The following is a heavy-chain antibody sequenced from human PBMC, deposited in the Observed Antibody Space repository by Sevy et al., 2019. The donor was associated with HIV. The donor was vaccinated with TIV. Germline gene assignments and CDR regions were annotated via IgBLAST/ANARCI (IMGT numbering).Heavy chain of an antibody. D-gene: IGHD2-15*01. Sequence: GGSLRLSCVVSGSTFSKYPMNWVRQAPGKGLEWVSSISSSSNYIYYGDSVKGRFTSSRDNAKNSLYLQMNSLRADDTAVYYCVRDGGCSSSSCLLYFDYWGQGILVTVSS. CDR1: GSTFSKYP. CDR3: VRDGGCSSSSCLLYFDY. CDR2: ISSSSNYI. V-gene: IGHV3-21*01. J-gene: IGHJ4*02.